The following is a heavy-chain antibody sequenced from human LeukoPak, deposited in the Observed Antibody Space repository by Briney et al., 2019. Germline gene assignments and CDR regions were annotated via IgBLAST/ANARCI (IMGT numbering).Heavy chain of an antibody. D-gene: IGHD1-26*01. CDR1: GYTFTSYA. J-gene: IGHJ5*02. Sequence: ASVKVSCKASGYTFTSYAISWVRQAPGQGLEWMGWISAYNGNTNYAQKLQGRVTLTTDTSTSTAYMELSSLRSEDTAVYYCARGEVGGYATNWFDPWGQGTLVTVSS. V-gene: IGHV1-18*01. CDR2: ISAYNGNT. CDR3: ARGEVGGYATNWFDP.